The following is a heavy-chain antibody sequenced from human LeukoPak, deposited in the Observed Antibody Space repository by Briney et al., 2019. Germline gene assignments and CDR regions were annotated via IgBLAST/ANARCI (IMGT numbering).Heavy chain of an antibody. D-gene: IGHD3-10*01. J-gene: IGHJ4*02. CDR3: AKAQGIYYGSGGYSPFDY. Sequence: PGGSLRLSCAPSGFSVGDKYMAWVRQAPGKGLGWVSVIYSGTTTYYADSVKGRFTISRDNSKNTLYLQMNSLRAEDTAVYYCAKAQGIYYGSGGYSPFDYWGQGTLVTVSS. V-gene: IGHV3-53*05. CDR2: IYSGTTT. CDR1: GFSVGDKY.